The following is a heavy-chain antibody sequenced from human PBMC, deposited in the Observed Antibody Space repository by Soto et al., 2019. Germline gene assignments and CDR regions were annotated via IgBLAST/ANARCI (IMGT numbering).Heavy chain of an antibody. D-gene: IGHD2-2*01. J-gene: IGHJ6*02. CDR3: ARHVGDIVVVPAAMTMDG. V-gene: IGHV5-51*01. CDR2: IYPGDSDT. CDR1: GYSFTSYW. Sequence: PGASLKTGCQGSGYSFTSYWLGRVRQMPGKGLAWMGIIYPGDSDTRYGQSFKGQVTISADKSISTAYLQWSSLKASDTAMYYCARHVGDIVVVPAAMTMDGWGQGTTVTVSS.